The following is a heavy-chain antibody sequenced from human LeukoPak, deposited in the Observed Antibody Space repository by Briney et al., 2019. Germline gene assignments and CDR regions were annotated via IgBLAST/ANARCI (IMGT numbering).Heavy chain of an antibody. CDR2: INHIRRT. Sequence: SETLSLTCGVYGDSFSGSYWTWIRQFPGKGLEWIGEINHIRRTKYNPSLESRITISMDTSNYQLSLNLRSVTAADTAFYYCTGGGMTWGSDFYFDTWGQGALVTVSS. V-gene: IGHV4-34*01. D-gene: IGHD6-25*01. CDR3: TGGGMTWGSDFYFDT. J-gene: IGHJ4*02. CDR1: GDSFSGSY.